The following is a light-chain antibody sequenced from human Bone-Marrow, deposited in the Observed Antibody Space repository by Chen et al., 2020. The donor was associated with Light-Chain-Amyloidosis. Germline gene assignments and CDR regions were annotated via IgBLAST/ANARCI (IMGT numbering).Light chain of an antibody. CDR2: DDS. CDR1: NIGSTS. J-gene: IGLJ3*02. V-gene: IGLV3-21*02. CDR3: QVWDRSSDRPV. Sequence: SYVLTQPSSVSVAPGQTATIACGGNNIGSTSVHWYQQTPGQAPLLVVYDDSDRPSGIPERWSGSNAGNTATLTIGRVAAGDEADYYCQVWDRSSDRPVFGGGTKLTVL.